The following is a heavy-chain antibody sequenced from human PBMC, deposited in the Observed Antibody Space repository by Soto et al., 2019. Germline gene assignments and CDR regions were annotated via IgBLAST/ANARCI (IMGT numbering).Heavy chain of an antibody. D-gene: IGHD1-1*01. CDR2: ISAYNGNT. CDR3: ARRELERGRWAFGEPNYYYYYYGMDV. CDR1: GYTFTSYG. V-gene: IGHV1-18*01. Sequence: GASVKVSCKASGYTFTSYGISWVRQAPGQGLEWMGWISAYNGNTNYAQKLQGRVTMTTDTSTSTAYMELRSLRSDDTAVYYCARRELERGRWAFGEPNYYYYYYGMDVWGQGTTVTVSS. J-gene: IGHJ6*01.